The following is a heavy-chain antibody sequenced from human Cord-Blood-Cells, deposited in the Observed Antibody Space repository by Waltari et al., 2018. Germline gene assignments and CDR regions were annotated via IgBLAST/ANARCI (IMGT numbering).Heavy chain of an antibody. J-gene: IGHJ4*02. V-gene: IGHV4-31*03. CDR2: IYYSGST. D-gene: IGHD2-15*01. CDR1: GGSISSGGYY. Sequence: QVQLQESGPGLVKPSQTLSLTCTVSGGSISSGGYYWRWIRQHPGKGLEWIGYIYYSGSTYYNPSLKSRVTISVDTSKNQFSLKLSSVTAADTAVYYCAREGYCSGGSCFDYWGQGTLVTVSS. CDR3: AREGYCSGGSCFDY.